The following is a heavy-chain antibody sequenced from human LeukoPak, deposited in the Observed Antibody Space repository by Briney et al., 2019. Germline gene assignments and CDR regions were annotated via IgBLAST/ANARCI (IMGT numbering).Heavy chain of an antibody. CDR3: AKEGYSYGYFDY. CDR1: GFIFSGYW. CDR2: INQDGSER. V-gene: IGHV3-7*03. J-gene: IGHJ4*02. D-gene: IGHD5-18*01. Sequence: GGSLRLSCAASGFIFSGYWMTWVRQAPGKGLEWVANINQDGSERYYVDSVKGRFTISRDNAKNSVYLQMNSLRAEDTAVYYCAKEGYSYGYFDYWGQGTLVTVSS.